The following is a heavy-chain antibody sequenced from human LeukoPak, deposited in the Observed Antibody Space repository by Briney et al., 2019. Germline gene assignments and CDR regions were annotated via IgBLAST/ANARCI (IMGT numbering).Heavy chain of an antibody. CDR1: GGSFSGYY. CDR2: INHSGST. CDR3: ATSRPGTKNY. J-gene: IGHJ4*02. Sequence: PSQTLSLTCAVYGGSFSGYYWSWIRQPPGKGLEWIGEINHSGSTNYNPSLKSRVTISVDTSKNQFSLKLNSVTAADTAVYYCATSRPGTKNYWGQGTLVTVSS. V-gene: IGHV4-34*01. D-gene: IGHD2-8*01.